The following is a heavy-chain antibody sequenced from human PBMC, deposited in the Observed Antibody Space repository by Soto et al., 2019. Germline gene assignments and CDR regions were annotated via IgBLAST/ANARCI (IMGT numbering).Heavy chain of an antibody. CDR2: INAGNGNT. J-gene: IGHJ4*02. CDR1: GYTFTSYA. CDR3: ARSIVVVTALDY. D-gene: IGHD2-21*02. Sequence: ASVKVACKASGYTFTSYAMHLVRQAPGQRLEWMGWINAGNGNTKYSQKFQGRVTITRDTSASTAYMELSSLRSEDTAVYYCARSIVVVTALDYWGQGTLVTVSS. V-gene: IGHV1-3*01.